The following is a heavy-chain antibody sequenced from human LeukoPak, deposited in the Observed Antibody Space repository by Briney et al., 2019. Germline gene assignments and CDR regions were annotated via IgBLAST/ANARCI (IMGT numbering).Heavy chain of an antibody. D-gene: IGHD3-9*01. J-gene: IGHJ4*02. V-gene: IGHV3-7*01. CDR3: ARDYDDILILDY. CDR1: GFTFSSYW. Sequence: GGSLRLSCADSGFTFSSYWMSWVRQAPGKGLEWVANIKQDGSEKYYVDSVKGRFTISRDNAKNSLYLQMNSLRAEDTAVYYCARDYDDILILDYWGQGTLVTVSS. CDR2: IKQDGSEK.